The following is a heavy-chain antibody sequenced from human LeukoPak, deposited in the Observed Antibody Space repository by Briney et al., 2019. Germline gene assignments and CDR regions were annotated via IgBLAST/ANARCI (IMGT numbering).Heavy chain of an antibody. J-gene: IGHJ3*02. CDR1: GFTFSSYW. CDR3: ASHGITMIVVAPDDAFDI. CDR2: IKQDGSEK. D-gene: IGHD3-22*01. V-gene: IGHV3-7*01. Sequence: GGSLRLSCAASGFTFSSYWMSWVRQAPGKGLEWVANIKQDGSEKYYVDSVKGRFTISRDNAKNSLYLQMNNLRAEDTAVYYCASHGITMIVVAPDDAFDIWGQGTMVTVSS.